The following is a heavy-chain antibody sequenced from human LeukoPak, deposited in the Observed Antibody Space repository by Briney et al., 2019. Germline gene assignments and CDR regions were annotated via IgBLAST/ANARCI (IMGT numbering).Heavy chain of an antibody. D-gene: IGHD6-13*01. CDR1: GGSISSSSYY. V-gene: IGHV4-61*05. CDR3: ATGGYSSSWYYLDY. J-gene: IGHJ4*02. CDR2: IYYSGST. Sequence: PSETLSLTCTVSGGSISSSSYYWGWIRQPPGKGLEWIGYIYYSGSTNYNPSLKSRVTISVDTSKNQFSLKLSSVTAADTAVYYCATGGYSSSWYYLDYWGQGTLVTVSS.